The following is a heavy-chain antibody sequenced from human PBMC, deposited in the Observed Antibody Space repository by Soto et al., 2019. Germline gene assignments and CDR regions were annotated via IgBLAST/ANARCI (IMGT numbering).Heavy chain of an antibody. V-gene: IGHV4-30-2*01. D-gene: IGHD3-22*01. CDR2: IYHSGST. J-gene: IGHJ4*02. Sequence: TLSLTCAVSGSSISSGGYSWSWIRQTPGKGLEWIGYIYHSGSTYYNPSLKSRVTISVDTSKNQFTLKLSSVTAADTAVYYCARFGGGGYYYDSSGYFRFDYWGQGTLVTVSS. CDR1: GSSISSGGYS. CDR3: ARFGGGGYYYDSSGYFRFDY.